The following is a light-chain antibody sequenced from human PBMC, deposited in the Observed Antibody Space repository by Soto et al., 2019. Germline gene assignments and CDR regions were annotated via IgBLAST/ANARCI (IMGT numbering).Light chain of an antibody. CDR3: ATWDDSLNGRV. J-gene: IGLJ3*02. Sequence: QSVLPQPPSASGTPGQRVTISCSGSSSNIGNNTVELYQQLPGTAPKLLMYSNNQRPSGVPDHFSGSKSGTSASLAISGLQSEDEADYYCATWDDSLNGRVFGGGTKVTVL. CDR1: SSNIGNNT. CDR2: SNN. V-gene: IGLV1-44*01.